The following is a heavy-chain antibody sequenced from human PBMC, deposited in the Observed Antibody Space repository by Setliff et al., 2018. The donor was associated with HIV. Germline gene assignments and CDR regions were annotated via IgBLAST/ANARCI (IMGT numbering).Heavy chain of an antibody. Sequence: PSETLSLTCTVSGGSISSGGYYWSWIRQHPGKGLEWIGYIHYTGSTYYNPSLKSRVTISVDTSKNQFSLKLSSVTAADTAVYYCASFAALRHFDYWGQGTLVTVSS. CDR1: GGSISSGGYY. J-gene: IGHJ4*02. D-gene: IGHD6-6*01. CDR2: IHYTGST. V-gene: IGHV4-31*03. CDR3: ASFAALRHFDY.